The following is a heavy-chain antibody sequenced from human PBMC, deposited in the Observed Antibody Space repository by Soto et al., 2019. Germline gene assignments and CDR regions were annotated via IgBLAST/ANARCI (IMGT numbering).Heavy chain of an antibody. CDR3: ARHSGVTNSYDSSGYYYPPYYFDY. V-gene: IGHV4-39*01. J-gene: IGHJ4*02. Sequence: PSETLSLTCTVSGGSISSSSYYWGWIRQPPGKGLEWIGSIYYSGSTYYNPSLKSRVTISVDTSKNQFSLKLSSVTAADTAVYFCARHSGVTNSYDSSGYYYPPYYFDYWGQGTLVTVSS. CDR1: GGSISSSSYY. D-gene: IGHD3-22*01. CDR2: IYYSGST.